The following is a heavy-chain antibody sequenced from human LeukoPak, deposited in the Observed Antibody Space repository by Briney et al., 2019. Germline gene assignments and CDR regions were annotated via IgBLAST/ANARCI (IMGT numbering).Heavy chain of an antibody. Sequence: ASVKVSCKASGYTFTTYYMHWVRQAPGQGLEWMGIINPSGGSTSYAQKFQGRVTMTRDTSTSTVYMELSSLRSEDTAVYYCASSTPTGRIAARPHYYYGMDVWGQGTTVTVSS. CDR3: ASSTPTGRIAARPHYYYGMDV. CDR1: GYTFTTYY. D-gene: IGHD6-6*01. J-gene: IGHJ6*02. CDR2: INPSGGST. V-gene: IGHV1-46*01.